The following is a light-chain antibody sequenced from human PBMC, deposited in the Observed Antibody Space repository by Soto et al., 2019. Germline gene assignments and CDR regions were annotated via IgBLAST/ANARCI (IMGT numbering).Light chain of an antibody. CDR3: QQYYSSRT. CDR2: GAS. Sequence: ENVLTQSPGTLSLSPGERATLSCRGSLSVSSNYLAWYQQKPGQAPRLLIYGASIRASGVPDRFSGSGSGTDFTLTITRLQPEDFAVYYYQQYYSSRTFGRGTRLEI. V-gene: IGKV3-20*01. J-gene: IGKJ5*01. CDR1: LSVSSNY.